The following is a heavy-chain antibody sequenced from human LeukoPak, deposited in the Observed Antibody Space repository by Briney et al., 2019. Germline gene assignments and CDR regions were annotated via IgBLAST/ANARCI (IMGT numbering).Heavy chain of an antibody. CDR1: GGSFSGYY. V-gene: IGHV4-34*01. D-gene: IGHD6-13*01. CDR3: ARGRKSAAGMGYDY. Sequence: PSETLSLTCAVYGGSFSGYYWSWIRQPPGKGLEWIGEINHSGSTNYNPSLKSRVTISVDTSKNQFSLKLSSVTPADTAVYYCARGRKSAAGMGYDYWGQGTLVTVSS. CDR2: INHSGST. J-gene: IGHJ4*02.